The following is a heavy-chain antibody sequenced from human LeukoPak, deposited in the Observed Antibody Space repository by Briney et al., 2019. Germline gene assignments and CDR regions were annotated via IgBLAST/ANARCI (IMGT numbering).Heavy chain of an antibody. D-gene: IGHD3-10*01. Sequence: ASVKVSCKASGYTFTGYYMHWVRQAPGQGLEWMGWINPNSGGTNYAQKFQGRVTMTRDTSISTAYMELSRLRSDDTAVYYCARVRGSGSYEVWNAFDIWGQGTMVTVSS. CDR2: INPNSGGT. J-gene: IGHJ3*02. CDR3: ARVRGSGSYEVWNAFDI. V-gene: IGHV1-2*02. CDR1: GYTFTGYY.